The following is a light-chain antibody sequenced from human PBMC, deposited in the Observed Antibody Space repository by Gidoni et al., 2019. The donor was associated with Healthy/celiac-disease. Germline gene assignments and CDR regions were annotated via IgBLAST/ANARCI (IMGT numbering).Light chain of an antibody. J-gene: IGKJ1*01. V-gene: IGKV1-33*01. Sequence: DIQMTQSPSSLSASVGDRVTITCQASQDISNYLNWYQQNPGKAPKLLIYDASNLETGVPSRFSGSGSCTDFTFTISSLQPEDIATYYCQQFGTFGQGTKVEIK. CDR1: QDISNY. CDR2: DAS. CDR3: QQFGT.